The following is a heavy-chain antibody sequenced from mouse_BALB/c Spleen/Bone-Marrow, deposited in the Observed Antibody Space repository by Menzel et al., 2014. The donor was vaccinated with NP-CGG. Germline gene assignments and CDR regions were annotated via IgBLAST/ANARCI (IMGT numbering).Heavy chain of an antibody. Sequence: VQGAQSGPGLVWPSHSLSITCTVSGFSLTSYGVHWVRQPPGTGLDWLGVILAGGSTNYNSALMSRMSISKDNSKSQVFLKMNSLQTNDTAMYYCARGGGNWYLDVWGAGTTV. J-gene: IGHJ1*01. CDR2: ILAGGST. V-gene: IGHV2-9*02. CDR1: GFSLTSYG. CDR3: ARGGGNWYLDV.